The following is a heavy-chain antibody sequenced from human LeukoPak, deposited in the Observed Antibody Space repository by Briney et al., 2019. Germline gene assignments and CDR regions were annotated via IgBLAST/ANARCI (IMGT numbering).Heavy chain of an antibody. CDR1: GFTFSSYS. V-gene: IGHV3-48*01. D-gene: IGHD6-13*01. CDR3: ARDSSSWFQSPYYFDY. Sequence: GGSLRLSCAASGFTFSSYSMNWVRQAPGKGLEWVSYISSSSSTIYYADSVKGRFTISRDNAKNSLYLQMNSLRAEDTAVYYCARDSSSWFQSPYYFDYWGQGTLVTVSS. CDR2: ISSSSSTI. J-gene: IGHJ4*02.